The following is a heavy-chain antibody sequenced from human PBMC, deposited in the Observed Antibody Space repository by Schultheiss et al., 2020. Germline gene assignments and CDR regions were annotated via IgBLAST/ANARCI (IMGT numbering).Heavy chain of an antibody. CDR3: AKDRGKLIWFGES. V-gene: IGHV3-43*02. CDR1: GFTFDDYA. D-gene: IGHD3-10*01. CDR2: ISGDGGST. J-gene: IGHJ4*02. Sequence: GGSLRLSCAASGFTFDDYAMHWVRQAPGKGLEWVSLISGDGGSTYYADSVKGRFTISRDDSKNMLYLQMNSLRAEDTAVYYCAKDRGKLIWFGESWGQGTLVNVYS.